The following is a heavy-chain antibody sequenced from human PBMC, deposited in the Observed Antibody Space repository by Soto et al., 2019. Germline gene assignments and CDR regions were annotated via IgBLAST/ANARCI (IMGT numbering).Heavy chain of an antibody. CDR2: IIPIFGTA. J-gene: IGHJ1*01. Sequence: SVKVSCKASGGTFSSYAISWVRQAPGQGLEWMGGIIPIFGTANYAQKFQGRVTITADESTSTAYMELSSLRSEDTAVYYCARGRGDNYYDSSGYYAEYFQHWGQGTLVTAPQ. V-gene: IGHV1-69*13. CDR3: ARGRGDNYYDSSGYYAEYFQH. D-gene: IGHD3-22*01. CDR1: GGTFSSYA.